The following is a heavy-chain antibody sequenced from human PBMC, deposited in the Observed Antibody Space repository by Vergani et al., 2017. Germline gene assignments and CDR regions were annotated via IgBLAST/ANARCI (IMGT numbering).Heavy chain of an antibody. Sequence: QLQLQESGPGLVKPSETLSLTCTVSGGPISSSSYYWGWIRQPPGKGLEWIGSIYYSGSTYYNPSLKSRVTISVDTSKNQFSLKLSSVTAADTAVYYCARHYCSGGSCYPALMGYWGQGTLVTVSS. J-gene: IGHJ4*02. CDR2: IYYSGST. CDR3: ARHYCSGGSCYPALMGY. CDR1: GGPISSSSYY. V-gene: IGHV4-39*01. D-gene: IGHD2-15*01.